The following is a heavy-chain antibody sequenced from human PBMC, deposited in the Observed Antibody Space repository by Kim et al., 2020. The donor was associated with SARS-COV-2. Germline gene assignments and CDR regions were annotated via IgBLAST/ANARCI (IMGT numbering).Heavy chain of an antibody. CDR1: GFTFSSYS. CDR3: ARDRREVVVVAAREFDY. V-gene: IGHV3-21*01. D-gene: IGHD2-15*01. Sequence: GGSLRLSCAASGFTFSSYSMNWVRQAPGKGLEWVSSISSSSSYIYYADSVKGRFTISRDNAKNSLYLQMNSLRAEDTAVYYCARDRREVVVVAAREFDYWGEGTPSTVSA. J-gene: IGHJ4*02. CDR2: ISSSSSYI.